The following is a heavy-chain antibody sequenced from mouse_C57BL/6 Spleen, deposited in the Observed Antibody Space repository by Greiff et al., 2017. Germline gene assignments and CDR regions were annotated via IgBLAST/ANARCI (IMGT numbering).Heavy chain of an antibody. J-gene: IGHJ2*01. CDR1: GYTFTDYN. V-gene: IGHV1-22*01. Sequence: EVQLQQSGPELVKPGASVKMSCKASGYTFTDYNMHWVKQSHGKSLEWIGYINPNNGGTSYNQKFKGKATLTVNRSSSTAYMELRSLTSEDYAVYYCARSYYGLDYWGQGTTLTVSS. D-gene: IGHD1-1*01. CDR3: ARSYYGLDY. CDR2: INPNNGGT.